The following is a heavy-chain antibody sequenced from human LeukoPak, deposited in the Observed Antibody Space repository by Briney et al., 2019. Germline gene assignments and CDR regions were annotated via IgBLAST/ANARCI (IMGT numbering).Heavy chain of an antibody. V-gene: IGHV4-59*01. D-gene: IGHD3-10*01. J-gene: IGHJ4*02. CDR3: ARTYYYGSGRYFDY. Sequence: SETLSLTCTVSGGSISSYYWSWIRQPPGKGLEWIGYIYHSGSTNYNPSLKSRVIISVDTSENQFSLKLSSVTAADTAVYYCARTYYYGSGRYFDYWGQGSLVTVSS. CDR1: GGSISSYY. CDR2: IYHSGST.